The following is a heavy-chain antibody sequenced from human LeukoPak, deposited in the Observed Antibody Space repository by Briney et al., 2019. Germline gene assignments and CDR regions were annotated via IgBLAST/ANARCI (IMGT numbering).Heavy chain of an antibody. CDR1: GFTFSSYS. J-gene: IGHJ3*02. CDR3: AKEMAAGGADAFDI. CDR2: IGSSSSTI. Sequence: PGGSLRLSCAASGFTFSSYSMNWVRQAPGKGLEWVSYIGSSSSTIYYADSVKGRFTITRDNAKNSLYLQMNSLRAEDTALYYCAKEMAAGGADAFDIWGQGTMVTVSS. D-gene: IGHD6-13*01. V-gene: IGHV3-48*04.